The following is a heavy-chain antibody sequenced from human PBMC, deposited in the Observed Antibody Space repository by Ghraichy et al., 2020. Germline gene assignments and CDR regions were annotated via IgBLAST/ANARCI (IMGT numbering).Heavy chain of an antibody. V-gene: IGHV4-59*01. J-gene: IGHJ5*02. CDR1: DDSISSNH. Sequence: SQTLSLTCSVPDDSISSNHWSWIRQSPGKGLEWIGYLSYSGSTDYNPSLKSRLTISVDSSKNFFSLTLTSVTAADTAVYYCARVTMVRGALPVGFDPWGQGTLVTVTS. CDR3: ARVTMVRGALPVGFDP. CDR2: LSYSGST. D-gene: IGHD3-10*01.